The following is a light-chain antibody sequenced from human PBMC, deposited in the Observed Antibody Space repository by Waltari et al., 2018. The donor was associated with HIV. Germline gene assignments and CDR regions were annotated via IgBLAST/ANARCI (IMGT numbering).Light chain of an antibody. CDR3: SSYTTTTAHV. V-gene: IGLV2-18*02. CDR2: DVS. Sequence: QSALTQPLAVSGSPGQSVPISCTGTNSDIGSYNRVCWYQQTPGTAPKPVIYDVSSRPSGVPDRFSGSKSGNTAALTISGLQAEDEGDYYCSSYTTTTAHVFGTGTKVTVL. J-gene: IGLJ1*01. CDR1: NSDIGSYNR.